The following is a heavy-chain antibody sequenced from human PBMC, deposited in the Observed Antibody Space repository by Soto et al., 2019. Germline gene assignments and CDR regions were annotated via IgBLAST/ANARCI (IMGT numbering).Heavy chain of an antibody. CDR1: GYIFTNYG. V-gene: IGHV1-18*01. D-gene: IGHD1-7*01. Sequence: ASVKVSCKTSGYIFTNYGVSWVRQAPGQGLEWMGWINVNGGNTNFAQNLQGRVILTTDTSTSTANMELRSLTSDDTAVYYCARDWNYIFDYWGQGSLVTVSS. CDR2: INVNGGNT. J-gene: IGHJ4*02. CDR3: ARDWNYIFDY.